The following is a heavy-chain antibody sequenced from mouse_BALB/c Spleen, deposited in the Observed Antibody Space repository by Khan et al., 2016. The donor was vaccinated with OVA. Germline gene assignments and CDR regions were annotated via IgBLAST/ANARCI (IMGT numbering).Heavy chain of an antibody. Sequence: QVQLKESGPGLVAPSQSLSITCTVSGFSLTTYGVHWVRQPPGKGLEWLGVIWAGGSTNFNSALMSRLSISKDNSKSQAFLKMNSLQTVDTAMYYCARDRNYGNYRAMDYWGQGTSVTVSS. CDR3: ARDRNYGNYRAMDY. J-gene: IGHJ4*01. D-gene: IGHD2-1*01. CDR1: GFSLTTYG. V-gene: IGHV2-9*02. CDR2: IWAGGST.